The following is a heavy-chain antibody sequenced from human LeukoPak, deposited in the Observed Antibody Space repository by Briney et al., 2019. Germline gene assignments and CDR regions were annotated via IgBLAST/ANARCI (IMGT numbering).Heavy chain of an antibody. CDR3: ARDSSSWSLRNWFDP. Sequence: ASVKVSCKASGYTFTGYYMHWVRQAPGQGLEWMGWINPNSGGTNYAQKFQGRVTMTRDTSISTAYMELSRLRSDDTAVYYCARDSSSWSLRNWFDPWGQGTLVTVSS. CDR2: INPNSGGT. D-gene: IGHD6-13*01. CDR1: GYTFTGYY. V-gene: IGHV1-2*02. J-gene: IGHJ5*02.